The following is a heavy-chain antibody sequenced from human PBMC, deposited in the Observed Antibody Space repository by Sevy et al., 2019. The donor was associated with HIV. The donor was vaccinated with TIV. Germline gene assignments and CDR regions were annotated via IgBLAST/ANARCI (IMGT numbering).Heavy chain of an antibody. CDR2: IRFDGNSK. CDR3: ARADCGGDCYLVFDY. V-gene: IGHV3-30*02. CDR1: GFTFSSYG. Sequence: GGSLKISCAASGFTFSSYGMHWVRQAPGKGLEWVAFIRFDGNSKYYADSVKGRFTISRDNSKNTLYLQLNSLTAEDTAFYYCARADCGGDCYLVFDYRGQGTLVTVSS. D-gene: IGHD2-21*01. J-gene: IGHJ4*02.